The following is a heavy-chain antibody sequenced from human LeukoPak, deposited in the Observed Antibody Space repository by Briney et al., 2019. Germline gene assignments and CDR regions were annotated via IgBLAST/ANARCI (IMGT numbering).Heavy chain of an antibody. J-gene: IGHJ4*02. Sequence: GGSLRLSCAASEFTFSSYWMSWVRQAPGKGLEWVGFIRSKAYGGTTEYAASVKGRFTISRDDSKSIAYLQMNSLKTEDTAVYHCTRGSPPYYYDSSGYFESWGQGTLVTVSS. V-gene: IGHV3-49*04. CDR2: IRSKAYGGTT. D-gene: IGHD3-22*01. CDR1: EFTFSSYW. CDR3: TRGSPPYYYDSSGYFES.